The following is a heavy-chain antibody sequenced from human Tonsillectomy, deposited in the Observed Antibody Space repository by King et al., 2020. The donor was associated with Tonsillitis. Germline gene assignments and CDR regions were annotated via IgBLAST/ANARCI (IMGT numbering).Heavy chain of an antibody. Sequence: VQLVESGGGLVKPGGSLRLSCAASGFTFSNYTMNWVRQAPGKGLEWVSSLSRSTTYIYYADSVRGRFTISRDNAKNSLSLQMNSLRAEDTAVYYCARDLKLVAAGGAYSFGMDVWGQGTTVTVSS. J-gene: IGHJ6*02. V-gene: IGHV3-21*01. CDR1: GFTFSNYT. D-gene: IGHD6-13*01. CDR2: LSRSTTYI. CDR3: ARDLKLVAAGGAYSFGMDV.